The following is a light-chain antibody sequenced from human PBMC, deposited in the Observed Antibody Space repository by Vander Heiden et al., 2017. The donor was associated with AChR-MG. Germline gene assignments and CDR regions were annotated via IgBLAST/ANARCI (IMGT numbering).Light chain of an antibody. CDR3: SAWDTSLNAWV. Sequence: QAGLTQPPSVSRGLRQTATLTCTGNSNNVGPEGAAWLQQHQGHPPKLLSYKNNNRPSGISERLSASRSGNTASLTITGLHPEDEADYYCSAWDTSLNAWVFGGGTKLTVL. CDR1: SNNVGPEG. CDR2: KNN. J-gene: IGLJ3*02. V-gene: IGLV10-54*01.